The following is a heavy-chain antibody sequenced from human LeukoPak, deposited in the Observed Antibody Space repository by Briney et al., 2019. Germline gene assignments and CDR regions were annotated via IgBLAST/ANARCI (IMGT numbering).Heavy chain of an antibody. V-gene: IGHV3-23*01. CDR1: GFAFSSYA. CDR3: AKAPPYQLLYGDAFDI. CDR2: ISGSGGST. J-gene: IGHJ3*02. Sequence: SLRLARAASGFAFSSYAISWVRRAPGKGLEWVSAISGSGGSTYYADSVKGRFTISTDNSKKTLYLQKSSLRAEDTAVYYCAKAPPYQLLYGDAFDIWGQGTMVTVSS. D-gene: IGHD2-2*02.